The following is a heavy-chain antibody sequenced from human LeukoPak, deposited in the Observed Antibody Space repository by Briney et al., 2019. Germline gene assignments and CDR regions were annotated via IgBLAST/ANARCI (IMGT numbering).Heavy chain of an antibody. D-gene: IGHD3-22*01. Sequence: GGSLRLSCAASGFTFSSYGMSWVRQAPGKGLEWVSGISGSGGSTYYADSVKGRFTISRDNSKNTLYLQMNSLRAEDTAVYYCAKSDYDSSGYYPHAFDIWGQGTMVTVSS. J-gene: IGHJ3*02. CDR3: AKSDYDSSGYYPHAFDI. CDR2: ISGSGGST. V-gene: IGHV3-23*01. CDR1: GFTFSSYG.